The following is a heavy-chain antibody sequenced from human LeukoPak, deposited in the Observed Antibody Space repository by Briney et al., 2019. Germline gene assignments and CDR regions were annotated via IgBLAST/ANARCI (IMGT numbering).Heavy chain of an antibody. CDR1: GFTFSTYE. J-gene: IGHJ4*02. CDR2: IIVSGSTM. CDR3: ARVGYTSGWYYFDY. D-gene: IGHD6-19*01. Sequence: GGSLRLSCVASGFTFSTYEMIWVRQAPGKGLEWVSCIIVSGSTMYYADSVEGRFTISRDNAKNSLYLQMNSLRAEDTAIYYCARVGYTSGWYYFDYWGQGTLVTVSS. V-gene: IGHV3-48*03.